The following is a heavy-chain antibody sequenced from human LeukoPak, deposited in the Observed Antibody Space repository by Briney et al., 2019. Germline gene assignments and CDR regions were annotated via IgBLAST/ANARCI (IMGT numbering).Heavy chain of an antibody. J-gene: IGHJ5*02. CDR2: IRSKANRYAT. Sequence: GGSLRLSCAASGFTFSGSAMYWVRQASGKGLEWVGRIRSKANRYATAYAASVKGRFTISRDDSKNTAYLQMNSLETEDTAMYYCTRSYTVPPDNWFDPWGQGTLVTVSS. CDR3: TRSYTVPPDNWFDP. D-gene: IGHD2-2*02. V-gene: IGHV3-73*01. CDR1: GFTFSGSA.